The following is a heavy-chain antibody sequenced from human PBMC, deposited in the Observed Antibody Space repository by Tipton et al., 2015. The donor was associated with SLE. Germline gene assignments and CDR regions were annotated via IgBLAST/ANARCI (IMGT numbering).Heavy chain of an antibody. CDR3: ARAAVVLLWFGPFDY. CDR1: GGSFNSHY. V-gene: IGHV4-34*01. CDR2: INHSGSS. Sequence: TLSLTCAVYGGSFNSHYWSWMRQPPGKGLEWIGEINHSGSSNYSPSLKSRVTISVDTSKNQFSLKLNSVTAADTAVYYCARAAVVLLWFGPFDYWGQGTLVTVSS. J-gene: IGHJ4*02. D-gene: IGHD3-10*01.